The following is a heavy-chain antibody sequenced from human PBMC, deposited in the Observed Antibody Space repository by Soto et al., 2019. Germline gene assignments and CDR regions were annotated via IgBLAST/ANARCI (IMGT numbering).Heavy chain of an antibody. CDR1: GGTFSSYT. CDR2: IIPILGIA. J-gene: IGHJ1*01. V-gene: IGHV1-69*02. CDR3: ARGHHGPIRH. Sequence: GASMKVSCKASGGTFSSYTISWGRQAPGQGLEWMGRIIPILGIANYAQKFQGRVTITADKSTSTAYMELSSLRSEDTAVYYCARGHHGPIRHWGQGTLVTVSS.